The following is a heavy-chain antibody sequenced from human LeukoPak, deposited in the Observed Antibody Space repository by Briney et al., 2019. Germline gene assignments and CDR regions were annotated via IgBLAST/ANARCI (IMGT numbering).Heavy chain of an antibody. Sequence: SETLSLTCTVSGGSISSYYWSWIRPPPGKGLEWIGYIYYSGSTNYNPSLKSRVTISVDTSKNQFSLKLSSVTAADTAVYYWARRPPLAGMDVWGQGTTVIVSS. CDR3: ARRPPLAGMDV. V-gene: IGHV4-59*01. CDR1: GGSISSYY. D-gene: IGHD6-6*01. CDR2: IYYSGST. J-gene: IGHJ6*02.